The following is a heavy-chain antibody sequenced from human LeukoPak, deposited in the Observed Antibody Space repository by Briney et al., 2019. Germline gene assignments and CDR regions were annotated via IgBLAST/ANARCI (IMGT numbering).Heavy chain of an antibody. J-gene: IGHJ4*02. V-gene: IGHV3-33*01. Sequence: GRSLILCCEASGFTFSAYGMHWVRQAPGKGVGWGAILWYEGNKKHYADSLNGRFITARDNSDTTLYLQRNSLRAEATAVYYCARDMGGSASQPDYWGQGTLVTVSS. CDR2: LWYEGNKK. CDR3: ARDMGGSASQPDY. D-gene: IGHD3-10*01. CDR1: GFTFSAYG.